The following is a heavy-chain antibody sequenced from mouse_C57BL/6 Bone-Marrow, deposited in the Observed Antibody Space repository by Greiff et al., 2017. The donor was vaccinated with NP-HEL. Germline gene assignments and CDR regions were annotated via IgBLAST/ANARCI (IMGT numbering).Heavy chain of an antibody. CDR1: GFSLTSYG. D-gene: IGHD1-1*02. CDR3: ARNLEGGPWFAY. J-gene: IGHJ3*01. V-gene: IGHV2-2*01. Sequence: VMLVESGPGLVQPSQSLSITCTVSGFSLTSYGVHWVRQSPGKGLEWLGVIWSGGSTDYNAAFISRLSISKDNSKSQVFFKMNSLQADDTAIYYCARNLEGGPWFAYWGQGTLVTVSA. CDR2: IWSGGST.